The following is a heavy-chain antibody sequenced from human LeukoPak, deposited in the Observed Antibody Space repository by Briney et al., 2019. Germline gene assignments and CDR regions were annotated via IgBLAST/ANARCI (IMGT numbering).Heavy chain of an antibody. V-gene: IGHV3-23*01. CDR3: AQDYAGRRIHAFDY. J-gene: IGHJ4*02. CDR2: ISGSGGST. D-gene: IGHD3-16*01. Sequence: GGSLRLSCAASGFTFSNYAMNWVRQAPGRGLEWVSAISGSGGSTYYADSGKGRFTISRDNSKNTLYLQMNSLRAEDTPVYYCAQDYAGRRIHAFDYWAQGPGVSVSS. CDR1: GFTFSNYA.